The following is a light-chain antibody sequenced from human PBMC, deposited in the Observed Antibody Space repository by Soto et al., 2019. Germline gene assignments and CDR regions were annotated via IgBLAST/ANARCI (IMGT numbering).Light chain of an antibody. J-gene: IGKJ2*01. CDR1: QTVSSIY. CDR3: QQYGSSYT. Sequence: EIVLTQSPGTLSLSPGERATLSCRASQTVSSIYLAWYQQKPGQAPRLLIYNGSSRATGIPDRFSGSGSGTDFTLTISRLEPEDFAVYYCQQYGSSYTFGQGTKLEMK. V-gene: IGKV3-20*01. CDR2: NGS.